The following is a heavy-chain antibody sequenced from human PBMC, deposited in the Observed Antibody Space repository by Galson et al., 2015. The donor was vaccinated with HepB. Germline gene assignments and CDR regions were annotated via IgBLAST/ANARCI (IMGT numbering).Heavy chain of an antibody. CDR2: IYPGDSDA. J-gene: IGHJ6*03. V-gene: IGHV5-51*03. D-gene: IGHD3-10*01. CDR1: GYSFSTNW. CDR3: ATYGSGTLNRYYYMDV. Sequence: QSGAEVTKPGESLNISCKGFGYSFSTNWIGWVRQTPGKGLEWMGIIYPGDSDARYSPSFQGQFTISADKSISTAFLQWSSLKASDTAIYYCATYGSGTLNRYYYMDVWGTGTTVTVSS.